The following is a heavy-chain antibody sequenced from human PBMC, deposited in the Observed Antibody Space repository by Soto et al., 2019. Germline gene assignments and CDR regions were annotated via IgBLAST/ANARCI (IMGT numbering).Heavy chain of an antibody. D-gene: IGHD3-3*01. CDR2: IYYSGST. CDR3: ARHAWSGFYTRYYFDY. Sequence: SETLSLTCTVSGGSISSSSYYWGWIRQAPGKGLEWIGSIYYSGSTYYNPSLKSRLSISVDTSKSQFSLRLSSVTAADTAVYYCARHAWSGFYTRYYFDYWGQGSVVTVSS. V-gene: IGHV4-39*01. J-gene: IGHJ4*02. CDR1: GGSISSSSYY.